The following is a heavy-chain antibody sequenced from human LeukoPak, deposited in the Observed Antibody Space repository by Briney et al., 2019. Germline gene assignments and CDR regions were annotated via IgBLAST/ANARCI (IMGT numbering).Heavy chain of an antibody. J-gene: IGHJ4*02. D-gene: IGHD4-23*01. CDR2: IYPGDSDT. CDR1: GYSFTTYW. CDR3: ARQADELPDY. Sequence: GESLKISCKGSGYSFTTYWIAWVRQTPGEGLEWMGIIYPGDSDTRYGPSFQGQVTISADKSICTAYLQWSSLKASDTAMYYCARQADELPDYWGQGTLVTVSS. V-gene: IGHV5-51*01.